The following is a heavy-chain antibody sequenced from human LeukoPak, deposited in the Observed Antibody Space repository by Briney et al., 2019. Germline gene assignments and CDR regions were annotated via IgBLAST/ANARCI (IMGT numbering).Heavy chain of an antibody. D-gene: IGHD4-17*01. CDR1: GFSITDAW. Sequence: GGSLRLSCVASGFSITDAWMNWVRQAPGKGLEWVGRIRSKTDGGTSDYAAPVKGRFSISRDDSKNTLYLQMNRLKTEDTAVYYCTIDRGNYGIPYWGQGTLVTVSS. CDR2: IRSKTDGGTS. CDR3: TIDRGNYGIPY. J-gene: IGHJ4*02. V-gene: IGHV3-15*07.